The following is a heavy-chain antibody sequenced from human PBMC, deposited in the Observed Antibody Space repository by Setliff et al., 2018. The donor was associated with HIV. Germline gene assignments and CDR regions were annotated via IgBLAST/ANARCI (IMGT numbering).Heavy chain of an antibody. CDR3: AREGDGIDY. D-gene: IGHD2-21*02. J-gene: IGHJ4*02. V-gene: IGHV4-39*02. CDR2: LHYTGNT. Sequence: SETLSLTCTVSGASISTTTYYWGWILQPPGKRLEWIGSLHYTGNTSNTPSLKSRLNISVDASKNQISLKLTSVTAADTAIYFCAREGDGIDYWGQGILVTVSS. CDR1: GASISTTTYY.